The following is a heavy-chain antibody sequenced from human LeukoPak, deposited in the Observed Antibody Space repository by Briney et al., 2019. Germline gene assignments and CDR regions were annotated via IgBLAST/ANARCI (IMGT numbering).Heavy chain of an antibody. CDR1: GYTFSNYD. J-gene: IGHJ4*02. CDR3: ARVDSTSPHELDY. D-gene: IGHD6-6*01. V-gene: IGHV1-46*01. Sequence: GASVTVSCTASGYTFSNYDMNWVRQAPGQGLEWMGMITPSGGISHAQKFQGRVTMTRDMSTNTVYMELSSLRSEDTAVYYCARVDSTSPHELDYWGQGTLVTVSS. CDR2: ITPSGGI.